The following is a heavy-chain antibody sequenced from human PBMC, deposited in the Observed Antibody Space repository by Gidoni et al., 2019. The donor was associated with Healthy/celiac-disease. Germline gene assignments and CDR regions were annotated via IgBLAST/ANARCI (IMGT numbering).Heavy chain of an antibody. V-gene: IGHV2-5*01. CDR3: AHRLGPLYCSSTSCHSPYNWFDP. J-gene: IGHJ5*02. Sequence: QITLKESGPTLVKPTQTLTLTCTFSGFSLSTSGVGVGWIRQPPGKALEWLALIYWNDDKRYSPSLKSRLTITKDTSKTQVLLTMTNMDPVDTATYYCAHRLGPLYCSSTSCHSPYNWFDPWGQGTLVTVSS. CDR2: IYWNDDK. D-gene: IGHD2-2*01. CDR1: GFSLSTSGVG.